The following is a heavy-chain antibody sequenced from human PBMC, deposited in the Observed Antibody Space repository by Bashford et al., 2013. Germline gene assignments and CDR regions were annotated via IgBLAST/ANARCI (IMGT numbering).Heavy chain of an antibody. Sequence: SETLSLTCTVSGDSIFNSNYYWSWIRQPPGKGLEWIGYINYSGITHYSPSLDSRDSISIDTSKKQFSLKLSSVTAADTAVYYCASEGYYYDSSEERQRWYFQHWGQGTLVTVSS. J-gene: IGHJ1*01. CDR3: ASEGYYYDSSEERQRWYFQH. V-gene: IGHV4-30-4*01. CDR1: GDSIFNSNYY. D-gene: IGHD3-22*01. CDR2: INYSGIT.